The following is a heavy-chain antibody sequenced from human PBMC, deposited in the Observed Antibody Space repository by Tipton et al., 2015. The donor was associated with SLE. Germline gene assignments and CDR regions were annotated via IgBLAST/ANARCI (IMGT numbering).Heavy chain of an antibody. D-gene: IGHD5-24*01. CDR2: INHSGGT. Sequence: TLSLTCAVYGGSFSGYYWSWIRQPPGKGLEWIGEINHSGGTNYNPSLKSRVTISVDTSKNQFSLKLSSVTAADTAVYYCARGKDGYKFYAFDIWGQGTMVTVSS. CDR1: GGSFSGYY. V-gene: IGHV4-34*01. J-gene: IGHJ3*02. CDR3: ARGKDGYKFYAFDI.